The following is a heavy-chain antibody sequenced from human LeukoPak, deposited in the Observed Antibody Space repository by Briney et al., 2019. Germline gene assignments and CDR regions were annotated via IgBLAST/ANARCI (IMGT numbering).Heavy chain of an antibody. D-gene: IGHD3-10*01. Sequence: KPSETLSLTCTVSGGSISSSSYYWGWIRQPPGKGLEWIGSIYSSGSTNYNPSLKSRVTISVNTSKNQFSLKLSSVTAADTAVYYCARGPGVVWFGELLRSYYFDYWGQGTLVTVSS. V-gene: IGHV4-39*07. CDR1: GGSISSSSYY. J-gene: IGHJ4*02. CDR3: ARGPGVVWFGELLRSYYFDY. CDR2: IYSSGST.